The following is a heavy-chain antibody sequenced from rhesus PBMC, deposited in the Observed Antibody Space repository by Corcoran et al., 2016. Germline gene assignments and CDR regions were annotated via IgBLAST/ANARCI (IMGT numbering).Heavy chain of an antibody. V-gene: IGHV4-169*01. CDR3: ARGRPGDY. CDR2: IYGSGSST. Sequence: QLQLQESGPGLVKPSETLSLTCAVSGGSIRSSYWSWIRPAPGTGLEWIGYIYGSGSSTNYNPSLKSRVTLSVDTSKNQLSLKLSSVTAADTAVYYCARGRPGDYWGQGVLVTVSS. J-gene: IGHJ4*01. CDR1: GGSIRSSY. D-gene: IGHD1-44*02.